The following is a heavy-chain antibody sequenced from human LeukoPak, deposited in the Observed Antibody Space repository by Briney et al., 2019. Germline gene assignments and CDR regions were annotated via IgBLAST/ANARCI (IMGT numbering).Heavy chain of an antibody. Sequence: GGSLRLSCVASGFTFSDYFMNWIRQAPGKGLEWVSYISVSDNTTYYADSVKGRFTISRDNAKNSLYLQMNSLRAEDTAVYYCARERIYCSSTSCYTGDDYWGQGTLVTVSS. CDR2: ISVSDNTT. J-gene: IGHJ4*02. CDR1: GFTFSDYF. D-gene: IGHD2-2*02. CDR3: ARERIYCSSTSCYTGDDY. V-gene: IGHV3-11*04.